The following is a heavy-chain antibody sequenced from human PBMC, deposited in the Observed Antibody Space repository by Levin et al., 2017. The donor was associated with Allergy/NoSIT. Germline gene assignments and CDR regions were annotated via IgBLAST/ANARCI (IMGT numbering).Heavy chain of an antibody. V-gene: IGHV2-5*02. CDR2: IYWDDDK. D-gene: IGHD6-19*01. Sequence: QTLSLTCTFSGFSLSTSGVGVGWIRQPPGKALEWLALIYWDDDKRYSPSLKSRLTITKDTSKNQVVLTMTNMDPVDTATYYCARLAGYSSGWYGVEYFQHWGQGTLVTVSS. CDR1: GFSLSTSGVG. J-gene: IGHJ1*01. CDR3: ARLAGYSSGWYGVEYFQH.